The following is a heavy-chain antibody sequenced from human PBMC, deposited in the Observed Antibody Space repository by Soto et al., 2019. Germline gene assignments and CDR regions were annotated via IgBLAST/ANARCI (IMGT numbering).Heavy chain of an antibody. Sequence: VESLKISCKGSGYIFTSYWIGCFLQMPVKALEWMGIIYPGDSDTRYSPSFQGQVTISADKSISTAYLQWSSLKASDTAMYYCARQGYCSGGSCHYYYGMDVWGQGTTVTVSS. CDR3: ARQGYCSGGSCHYYYGMDV. CDR1: GYIFTSYW. D-gene: IGHD2-15*01. J-gene: IGHJ6*02. V-gene: IGHV5-51*01. CDR2: IYPGDSDT.